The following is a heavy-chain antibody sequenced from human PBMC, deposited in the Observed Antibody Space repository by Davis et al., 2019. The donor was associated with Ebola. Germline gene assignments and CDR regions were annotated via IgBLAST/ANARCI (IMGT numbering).Heavy chain of an antibody. Sequence: GESLKISCAASGFTFSNAWMNWVRQAPGKGLEWVSSISSSSSYIYYADSVKGRFTISRDNAKNSLYLQMNSLRAEDTAVYYCALIVVVAVPYYYGMDVWGQGTTVTVSS. CDR2: ISSSSSYI. CDR1: GFTFSNAW. CDR3: ALIVVVAVPYYYGMDV. J-gene: IGHJ6*02. D-gene: IGHD2-15*01. V-gene: IGHV3-21*01.